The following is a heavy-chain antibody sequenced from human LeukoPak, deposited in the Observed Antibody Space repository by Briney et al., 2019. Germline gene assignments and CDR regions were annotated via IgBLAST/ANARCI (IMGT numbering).Heavy chain of an antibody. Sequence: PSETLSLTCTVSGGSISSSSYYWGWIRQPPGKGLEWIGSIYYSGSTYYNPSLKSRVTISVDTSKNQFSLKLSSVTAADTAVYYCARRSTMVRGVSRDAFDIWGQGTMVTVSS. CDR3: ARRSTMVRGVSRDAFDI. D-gene: IGHD3-10*01. CDR2: IYYSGST. CDR1: GGSISSSSYY. J-gene: IGHJ3*02. V-gene: IGHV4-39*01.